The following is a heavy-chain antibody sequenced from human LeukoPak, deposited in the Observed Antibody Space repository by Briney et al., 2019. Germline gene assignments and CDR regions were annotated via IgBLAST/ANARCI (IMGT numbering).Heavy chain of an antibody. CDR1: GGSISSGSYY. CDR2: IYHSGST. D-gene: IGHD6-13*01. V-gene: IGHV4-30-2*01. J-gene: IGHJ4*02. Sequence: ASETLSLTCTVSGGSISSGSYYWSWTRQPPGKGLEWIGYIYHSGSTYYNPSLKSRVTISVDRSRNQFSLKLSSVTAADTAVYYCARGEQQLAPTGLDYWGQGTLVTVSS. CDR3: ARGEQQLAPTGLDY.